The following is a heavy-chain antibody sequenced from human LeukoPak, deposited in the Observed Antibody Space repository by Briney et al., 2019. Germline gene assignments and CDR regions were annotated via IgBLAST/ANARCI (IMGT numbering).Heavy chain of an antibody. CDR1: GGSISSYY. D-gene: IGHD1-7*01. J-gene: IGHJ3*02. CDR3: ARDAVTGTTHAFDI. CDR2: IYYSGST. V-gene: IGHV4-59*01. Sequence: SETLSLTCTVSGGSISSYYWSWIRQPPGKGLEWIGYIYYSGSTNYNPSLKSRVTISVDTSKNQFSLKLSSVTAADAAVYYCARDAVTGTTHAFDIWGQGTMVTVSS.